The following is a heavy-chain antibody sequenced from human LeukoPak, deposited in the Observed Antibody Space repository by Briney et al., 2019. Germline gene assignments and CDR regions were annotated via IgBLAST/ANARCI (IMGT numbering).Heavy chain of an antibody. D-gene: IGHD3-22*01. CDR3: ARKGRPYYYDSSGLGVEYFRH. CDR2: IIPIFGTA. V-gene: IGHV1-69*13. Sequence: ASVKVSCKASGGTFSSYAISWVRQAPGQGLEWMGGIIPIFGTANYAQKFQGRVTITADESTSTAYMELSSLRSEDTAVYYCARKGRPYYYDSSGLGVEYFRHWGQGTLVTVSS. J-gene: IGHJ1*01. CDR1: GGTFSSYA.